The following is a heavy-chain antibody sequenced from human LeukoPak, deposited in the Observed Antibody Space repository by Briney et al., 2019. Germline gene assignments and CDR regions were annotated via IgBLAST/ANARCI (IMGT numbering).Heavy chain of an antibody. D-gene: IGHD2-15*01. Sequence: SETLSLTCTVSGGSISGYYWSWIRQSPGKGLEWIGYIYYSGSTNYNPSLKSRVTMSVDTSKNRFSLKVSSVTAADTAVYYCARAVVVAATVKWFDPWGQGTLVTVSS. CDR1: GGSISGYY. CDR3: ARAVVVAATVKWFDP. J-gene: IGHJ5*02. V-gene: IGHV4-59*01. CDR2: IYYSGST.